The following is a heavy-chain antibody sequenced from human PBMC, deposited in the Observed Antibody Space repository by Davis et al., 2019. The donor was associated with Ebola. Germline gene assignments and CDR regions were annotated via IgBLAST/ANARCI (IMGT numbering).Heavy chain of an antibody. CDR1: VITFSSYA. CDR2: ISGSGGST. D-gene: IGHD5-24*01. J-gene: IGHJ6*04. Sequence: GESLKISCTDSVITFSSYAMTWVRQAPGKGLEWVSAISGSGGSTYYADSVKGRFTITRDNSKNTLYLQMNSLRAEDTAVYYCAKGVEMATLWDYYYGMDVWGKGTTVTVSS. CDR3: AKGVEMATLWDYYYGMDV. V-gene: IGHV3-23*01.